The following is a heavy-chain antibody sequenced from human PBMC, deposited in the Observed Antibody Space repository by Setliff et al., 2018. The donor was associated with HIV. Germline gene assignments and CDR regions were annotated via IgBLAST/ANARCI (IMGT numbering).Heavy chain of an antibody. Sequence: PSETLSLTCTVSGGSIRSSSYFWGWIRQPPGKGLEWIGSIHYSGSTYYNPSLKSRVTISVDTSKNPFSLKLSSVTAADTAVYYCARMLWRWGNYFYMDVWGKGTTVTVSS. D-gene: IGHD3-16*01. CDR3: ARMLWRWGNYFYMDV. J-gene: IGHJ6*03. V-gene: IGHV4-39*07. CDR2: IHYSGST. CDR1: GGSIRSSSYF.